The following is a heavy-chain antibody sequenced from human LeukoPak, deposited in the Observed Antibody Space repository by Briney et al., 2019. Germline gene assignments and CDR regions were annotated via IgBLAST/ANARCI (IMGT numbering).Heavy chain of an antibody. D-gene: IGHD6-13*01. J-gene: IGHJ4*02. V-gene: IGHV3-30*03. CDR2: ISYDGSN. CDR1: GFTFSSYG. Sequence: GGSLRLSCAASGFTFSSYGMHWVRQAPGKGLEWVAVISYDGSNNYADSVKGRFSISRDNAKNSVFLQMNNLRVEDTAIYYCATSRAAAGCDWGQGTLVTVSS. CDR3: ATSRAAAGCD.